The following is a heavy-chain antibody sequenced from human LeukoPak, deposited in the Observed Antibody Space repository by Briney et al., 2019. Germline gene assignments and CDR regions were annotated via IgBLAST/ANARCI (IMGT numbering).Heavy chain of an antibody. CDR3: ARGGGPTVTTRSSIDE. CDR2: ITHSGNTI. V-gene: IGHV3-11*01. D-gene: IGHD4-17*01. Sequence: PGGSLRLSCAASGFTFSDYYMTWIRHAPGKGLEWVSYITHSGNTIHYADSVKGRFTTSRDNAENSLSLQMNSLRPEDTAIYYCARGGGPTVTTRSSIDEWGQGTLVSVSS. J-gene: IGHJ4*02. CDR1: GFTFSDYY.